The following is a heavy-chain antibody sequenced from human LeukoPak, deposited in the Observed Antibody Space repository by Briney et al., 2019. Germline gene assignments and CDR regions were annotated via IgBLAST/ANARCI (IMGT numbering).Heavy chain of an antibody. CDR2: IKQDGSEK. CDR1: GFRFSTYW. J-gene: IGHJ5*02. CDR3: ARRGHFEFWSGYFQRLEGWFDP. Sequence: GGSLRLSCAASGFRFSTYWMSWVRQAPGKGLEWVANIKQDGSEKYYVDSVKGRFTVSRDNAKNSLYLEMNSLRAEDTAVYYCARRGHFEFWSGYFQRLEGWFDPWGRGTPVTVSS. D-gene: IGHD3-3*01. V-gene: IGHV3-7*01.